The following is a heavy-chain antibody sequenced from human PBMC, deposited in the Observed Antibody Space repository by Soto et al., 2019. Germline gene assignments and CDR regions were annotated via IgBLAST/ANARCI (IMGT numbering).Heavy chain of an antibody. CDR2: IYYSGST. J-gene: IGHJ4*02. V-gene: IGHV4-59*01. D-gene: IGHD3-22*01. Sequence: PSETLSLTCTVSGGSISSYYWSWIRQPPGKGLEWIGYIYYSGSTNYNPSLKSRVTISVDTSKNQFSLKLSSLRSEDTAVYYCAREGYYDSSGYHDYWGQGTLVTVSS. CDR1: GGSISSYY. CDR3: AREGYYDSSGYHDY.